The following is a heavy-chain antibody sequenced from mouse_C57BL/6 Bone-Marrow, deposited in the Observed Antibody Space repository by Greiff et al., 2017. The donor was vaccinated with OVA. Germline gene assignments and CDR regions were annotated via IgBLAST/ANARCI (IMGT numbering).Heavy chain of an antibody. V-gene: IGHV1-52*01. CDR1: GYTFTSYW. J-gene: IGHJ4*01. D-gene: IGHD2-3*01. CDR2: IDPSDSET. Sequence: QVHVKQPGAELVRPGSSVKLSCKASGYTFTSYWMHWVKQRPIQGLEWIGNIDPSDSETHYNQKFKDKATLTVDKSSSTAYMQLSSLTSEDSAVYYCARTPSDGYYAMDYWGQGTSVTVSS. CDR3: ARTPSDGYYAMDY.